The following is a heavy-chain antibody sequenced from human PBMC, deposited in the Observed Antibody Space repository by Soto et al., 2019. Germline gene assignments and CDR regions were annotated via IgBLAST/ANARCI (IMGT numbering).Heavy chain of an antibody. J-gene: IGHJ5*02. CDR1: GGSFSGYY. CDR3: ARRMGHFWSGYLIWFDP. Sequence: SETLSLTCAVYGGSFSGYYWSWIRQPPGKGLEWIGEINHSGSTNYNPSLKSRVTISVDTSKNQFSLKLSSVTAADTAVYYCARRMGHFWSGYLIWFDPWGQGTLVTVSS. V-gene: IGHV4-34*01. D-gene: IGHD3-3*02. CDR2: INHSGST.